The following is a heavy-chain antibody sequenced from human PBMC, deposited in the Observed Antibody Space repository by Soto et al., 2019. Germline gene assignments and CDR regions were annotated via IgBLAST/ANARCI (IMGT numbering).Heavy chain of an antibody. CDR2: ISGSGGST. D-gene: IGHD6-13*01. Sequence: GGSLRLSCAASGFTFSSYAMSWVRQAPGKGLEWVSAISGSGGSTYYADSVKGRFTISRDNSKDTLYLQMNSLRAEDTAVYYCAKQGSSWPYYFDYWGQGTLVTVSS. CDR1: GFTFSSYA. CDR3: AKQGSSWPYYFDY. J-gene: IGHJ4*02. V-gene: IGHV3-23*01.